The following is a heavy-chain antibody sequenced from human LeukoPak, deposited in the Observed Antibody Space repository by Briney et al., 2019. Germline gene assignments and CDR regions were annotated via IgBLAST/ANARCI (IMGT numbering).Heavy chain of an antibody. CDR2: ISGSGGST. V-gene: IGHV3-23*01. CDR3: AKALREYYFDY. D-gene: IGHD3-10*01. J-gene: IGHJ4*02. Sequence: GGSLGLSCATSGFTFSTYAMTWVRQAPGKGLEWVSGISGSGGSTYYADSVKGRFTISRDNSKNTLYLQMNSLRAEDTAVYYCAKALREYYFDYWGQGTLVTVSS. CDR1: GFTFSTYA.